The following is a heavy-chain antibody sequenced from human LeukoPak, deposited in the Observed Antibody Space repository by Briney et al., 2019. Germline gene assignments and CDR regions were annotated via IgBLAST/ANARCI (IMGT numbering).Heavy chain of an antibody. Sequence: PSETLSLTCTVSGGSISNYYWSWIRQPPGKGLEWIGYIYYSGSANYNPRTKYNPSLKSRVTISIGTSKTQFSLKLRSVTAADTAVYYCAVLGISDSSDYWGQGTLVTVSS. CDR1: GGSISNYY. V-gene: IGHV4-59*01. J-gene: IGHJ4*02. CDR2: IYYSGSANYNPRT. CDR3: AVLGISDSSDY. D-gene: IGHD3-16*01.